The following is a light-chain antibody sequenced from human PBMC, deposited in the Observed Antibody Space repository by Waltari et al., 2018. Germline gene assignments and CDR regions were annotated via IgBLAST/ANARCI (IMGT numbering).Light chain of an antibody. J-gene: IGKJ1*01. CDR2: AAS. CDR3: LQDYIYPWT. Sequence: AIQMTQSPSSLSASVGDRVTITCRASQGIRNDLGWYQQKPGKAPKLLIYAASSLQSGVPSRFSCTGSGTDFTLTISSLQPEDFATYYCLQDYIYPWTFGQGTKVEIK. V-gene: IGKV1-6*01. CDR1: QGIRND.